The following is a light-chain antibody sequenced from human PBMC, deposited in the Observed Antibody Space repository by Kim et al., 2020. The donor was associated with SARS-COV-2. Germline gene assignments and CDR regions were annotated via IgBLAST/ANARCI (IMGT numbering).Light chain of an antibody. CDR3: YSYGGGYTWV. J-gene: IGLJ3*02. CDR1: SSDVGAYKY. CDR2: DVS. Sequence: QSALTQPRSVFGSPGQSVTISCTGTSSDVGAYKYVSWYQQHPGKAPKFIIYDVSERPSGVPDRFSGSKPGNTASLTISGLQAEDEADYYCYSYGGGYTWVFGGGTQLTVL. V-gene: IGLV2-11*01.